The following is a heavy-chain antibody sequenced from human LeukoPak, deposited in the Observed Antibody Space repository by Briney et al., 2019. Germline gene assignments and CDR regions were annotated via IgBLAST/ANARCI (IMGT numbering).Heavy chain of an antibody. J-gene: IGHJ4*02. D-gene: IGHD6-19*01. CDR2: ISYDGSNK. CDR3: ARGIAVASPVDY. Sequence: GGSLRLSCAASGFTFSSYAMHWVRQAPGKGLEWVAVISYDGSNKYYADSVKGRFTISRDNSENTLYLQMNSLRAEDTAVYYCARGIAVASPVDYWGQGTLVTVSS. V-gene: IGHV3-30-3*01. CDR1: GFTFSSYA.